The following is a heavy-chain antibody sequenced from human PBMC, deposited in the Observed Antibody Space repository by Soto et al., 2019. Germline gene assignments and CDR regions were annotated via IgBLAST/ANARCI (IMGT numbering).Heavy chain of an antibody. D-gene: IGHD7-27*01. Sequence: QVQLQESGPGLVEPSETLSLTCNVSGGSIGSNVYYWSWIRQFPGKGLEWIGNIFHTGSTYYNPSLKSRVTMSIDTSKNQFSLRLNSVTAADTALYFCANMWGLKIDPWGPGTLVTVSA. CDR2: IFHTGST. J-gene: IGHJ5*02. CDR3: ANMWGLKIDP. V-gene: IGHV4-31*03. CDR1: GGSIGSNVYY.